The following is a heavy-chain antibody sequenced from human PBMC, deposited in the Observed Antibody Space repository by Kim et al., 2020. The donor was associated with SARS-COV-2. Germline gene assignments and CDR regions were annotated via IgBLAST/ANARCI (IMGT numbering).Heavy chain of an antibody. Sequence: GGSLRLSCTTSGFTFTGYAMSWVRQAPGKGLEWVSSLDGSDGTTYYVDSVKGRFTISRDNSKNNLYLQMNSLRADDTAVYYCMKGGWGWIWDHWGQGTRV. CDR1: GFTFTGYA. D-gene: IGHD2-2*03. CDR2: LDGSDGTT. V-gene: IGHV3-23*01. J-gene: IGHJ4*02. CDR3: MKGGWGWIWDH.